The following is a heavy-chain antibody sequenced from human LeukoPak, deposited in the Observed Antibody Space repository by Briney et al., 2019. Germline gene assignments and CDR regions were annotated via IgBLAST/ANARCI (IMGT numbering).Heavy chain of an antibody. CDR1: GFSLSTSGKC. Sequence: SGPTLVNATQTLTLTCTFSGFSLSTSGKCVSWIPQPPGKALEWLASIDWDDDKYYSTSLKTRVTIYKDTSKNQVVLRMTNMDPVDTATYYCARIMPRSGYFFDYWGQGIAVTVSS. V-gene: IGHV2-70*11. CDR3: ARIMPRSGYFFDY. CDR2: IDWDDDK. D-gene: IGHD3-22*01. J-gene: IGHJ4*02.